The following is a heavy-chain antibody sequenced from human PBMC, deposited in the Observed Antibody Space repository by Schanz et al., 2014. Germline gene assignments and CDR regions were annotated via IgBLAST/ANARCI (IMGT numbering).Heavy chain of an antibody. Sequence: QVQLVESGGGLVQPGRSLRLSCAASGFTFSRSGMHWVRQAPGKGLEWVAVISYDGRNKYFADSVKGRFTISRDNSKNTLFLQVNSLRAEDTAVYYCAKDHFGHYDSSGCSDCYYYGMDVWGQGTTVIVSS. CDR1: GFTFSRSG. V-gene: IGHV3-30*18. J-gene: IGHJ6*02. CDR2: ISYDGRNK. CDR3: AKDHFGHYDSSGCSDCYYYGMDV. D-gene: IGHD3-22*01.